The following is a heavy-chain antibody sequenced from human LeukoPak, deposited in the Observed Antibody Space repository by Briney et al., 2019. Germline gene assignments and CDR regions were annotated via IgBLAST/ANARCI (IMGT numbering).Heavy chain of an antibody. CDR3: ARAGPQWSVDY. Sequence: SETLSLTCTVSGGSISSSSYYWGWIRQPPGKGLEWIGSIYYSGSTYYNPSLKSRVTISVDTSKNQFSLKLSSVTAADTAVYYCARAGPQWSVDYWGQGTLVTVSS. J-gene: IGHJ4*02. V-gene: IGHV4-39*07. D-gene: IGHD2-15*01. CDR1: GGSISSSSYY. CDR2: IYYSGST.